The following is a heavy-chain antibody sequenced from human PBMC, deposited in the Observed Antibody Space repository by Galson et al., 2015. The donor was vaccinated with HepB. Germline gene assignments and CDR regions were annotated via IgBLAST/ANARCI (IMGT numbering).Heavy chain of an antibody. CDR2: INSDGSST. D-gene: IGHD3-3*01. CDR3: ARASNYDFWSGYYEYNWFDP. Sequence: SLRLSCAASGFTFSSYWMHWVRQAPGKGLVWVSRINSDGSSTSYADSVKGRFTISRDNAKNTLYLQMNSLRAEDTAVYYCARASNYDFWSGYYEYNWFDPWGQGTLVTVSS. J-gene: IGHJ5*02. CDR1: GFTFSSYW. V-gene: IGHV3-74*01.